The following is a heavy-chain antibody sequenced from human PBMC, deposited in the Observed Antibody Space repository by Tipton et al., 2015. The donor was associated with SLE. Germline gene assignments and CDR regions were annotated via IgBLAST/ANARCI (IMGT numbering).Heavy chain of an antibody. CDR2: ISGSGGST. CDR1: GFTFSSYA. Sequence: SLRLSCAASGFTFSSYAMSWVRQAPGKGLEWVSAISGSGGSTYYADSVKGRVTISRDNSKNTLYLQMNSLRAEDTAVYYCANVRFLEWLSFDYWGQGTLVTVSS. J-gene: IGHJ4*02. D-gene: IGHD3-3*01. V-gene: IGHV3-23*01. CDR3: ANVRFLEWLSFDY.